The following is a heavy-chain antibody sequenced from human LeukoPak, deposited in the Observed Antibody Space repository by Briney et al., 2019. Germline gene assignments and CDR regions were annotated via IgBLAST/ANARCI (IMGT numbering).Heavy chain of an antibody. CDR2: SIAYNGNT. CDR1: GYTFTSYG. J-gene: IGHJ4*02. D-gene: IGHD6-13*01. V-gene: IGHV1-18*01. Sequence: ASVKVSYKASGYTFTSYGISWVRQAPGQGLEWMGWSIAYNGNTNYAQKLQGRVTMTTDTSTSTAYMELRSLRSDDTAVYYCARAWGAAAVFYCDYWGQGTLVTVSS. CDR3: ARAWGAAAVFYCDY.